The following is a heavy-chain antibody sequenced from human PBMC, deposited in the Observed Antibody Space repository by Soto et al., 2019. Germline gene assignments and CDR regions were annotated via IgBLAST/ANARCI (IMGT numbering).Heavy chain of an antibody. CDR1: CGSISSGGFF. CDR3: ARGLISGYYLYDAFDI. V-gene: IGHV4-31*03. Sequence: TLSLPCPFSCGSISSGGFFWGWVRPHPGKGLEWIGYIYYSGSTYYNPSLKSRVTISVDTSKNQFSLKLSSVTAADTAVYYCARGLISGYYLYDAFDIWGQGTMVTVSS. D-gene: IGHD3-22*01. CDR2: IYYSGST. J-gene: IGHJ3*02.